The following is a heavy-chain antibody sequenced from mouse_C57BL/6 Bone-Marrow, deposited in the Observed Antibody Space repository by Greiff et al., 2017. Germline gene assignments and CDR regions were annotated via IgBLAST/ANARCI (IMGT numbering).Heavy chain of an antibody. Sequence: DVQLQESGPELVKPGASVKMSCKASGYTFTDYNMHWVKQSPGQSLEWIGYINPNNGGTSYNQKFKGKATLTVNKSSSTAYMELRSLTSEDSAVYYCARSSSYWYFDVWGTGTTVTVSS. D-gene: IGHD1-1*01. CDR3: ARSSSYWYFDV. J-gene: IGHJ1*03. CDR1: GYTFTDYN. V-gene: IGHV1-22*01. CDR2: INPNNGGT.